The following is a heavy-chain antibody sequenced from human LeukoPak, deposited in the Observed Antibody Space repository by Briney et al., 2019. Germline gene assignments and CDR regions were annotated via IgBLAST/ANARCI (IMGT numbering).Heavy chain of an antibody. D-gene: IGHD1-26*01. J-gene: IGHJ4*02. CDR1: GFTFGNSW. Sequence: GGSLRLSCVASGFTFGNSWMTWVRQAPGKGLEWVASINQGGSEKYYVDSAKGRFTISRDNAKNSVHLQMDSLRAEDTAVYYCATARIGNGYRGQGTLVTVSS. CDR2: INQGGSEK. V-gene: IGHV3-7*01. CDR3: ATARIGNGY.